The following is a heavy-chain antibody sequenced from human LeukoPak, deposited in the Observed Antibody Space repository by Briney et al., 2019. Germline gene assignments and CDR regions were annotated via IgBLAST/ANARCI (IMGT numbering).Heavy chain of an antibody. V-gene: IGHV4-31*03. CDR2: IYYSGST. Sequence: SSETLSLTCTVSGGSISSGGYYWSWIRQHPGKGLEWIGYIYYSGSTYYNPSLKSRVTISVDTSKNQFSLKLSSVTAADTAVYYCASSLEDYDFWSGYPKFDYWGQGTLVTVSS. J-gene: IGHJ4*02. CDR3: ASSLEDYDFWSGYPKFDY. D-gene: IGHD3-3*01. CDR1: GGSISSGGYY.